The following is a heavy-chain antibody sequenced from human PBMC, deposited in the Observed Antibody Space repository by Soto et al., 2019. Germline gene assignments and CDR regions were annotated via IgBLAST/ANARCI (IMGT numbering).Heavy chain of an antibody. CDR3: ARGHYDILTGPTSLDY. V-gene: IGHV4-34*01. Sequence: QVQLQQWGAGLLKPSETLSLTCAVYGGSFSGYYWSWIRQPPGKGLEWIGEINHSGSTNYNPSLKRRVTMSVDTSKNQFSLKLSSVTAADTAVYYCARGHYDILTGPTSLDYWGQGTLVTVSS. J-gene: IGHJ4*02. D-gene: IGHD3-9*01. CDR1: GGSFSGYY. CDR2: INHSGST.